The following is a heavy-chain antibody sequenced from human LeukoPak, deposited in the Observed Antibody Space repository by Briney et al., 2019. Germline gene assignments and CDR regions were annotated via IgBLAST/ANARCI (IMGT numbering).Heavy chain of an antibody. V-gene: IGHV5-51*01. CDR2: IYPGDSDT. D-gene: IGHD3-22*01. CDR3: ARHRESYYDSSGYPVLAYYFDY. J-gene: IGHJ4*02. Sequence: GESLKISCKGSGYSFTSYWIGWVRQMSGKGLGWMGIIYPGDSDTRYSPSFQGQVTISADKSISTAFLQWSSLKASDTAMYYCARHRESYYDSSGYPVLAYYFDYWGQGTLVTVSS. CDR1: GYSFTSYW.